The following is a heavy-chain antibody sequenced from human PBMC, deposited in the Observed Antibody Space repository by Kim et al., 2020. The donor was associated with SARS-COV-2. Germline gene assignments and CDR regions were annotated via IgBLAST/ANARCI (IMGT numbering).Heavy chain of an antibody. Sequence: GGSLRLSCAASGFTFSGADMYWVRQASGKGLEWVGRVRRKADNYATEYAESVKGRSTISRDDSKNTAYLQMNSLKTEDTAVYYCMATSGFGYWGQGTLVSVSS. CDR2: VRRKADNYAT. V-gene: IGHV3-73*01. J-gene: IGHJ4*02. CDR1: GFTFSGAD. CDR3: MATSGFGY. D-gene: IGHD3-10*01.